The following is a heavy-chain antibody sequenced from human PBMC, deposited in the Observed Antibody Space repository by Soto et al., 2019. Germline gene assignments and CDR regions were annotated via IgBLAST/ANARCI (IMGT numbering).Heavy chain of an antibody. V-gene: IGHV2-70*01. CDR3: ARSGIAVAGTWNWFDP. CDR1: GFSLSTSGMC. CDR2: IDWDDDK. J-gene: IGHJ5*02. Sequence: SGPTLVNPTQTLTLTCTFSGFSLSTSGMCVSWIRQPPGKALEWLALIDWDDDKYYSTSLKTRLTISKDTSKNQVVLTMTNMDPVDTATYYCARSGIAVAGTWNWFDPWGQGTLVTVSS. D-gene: IGHD6-19*01.